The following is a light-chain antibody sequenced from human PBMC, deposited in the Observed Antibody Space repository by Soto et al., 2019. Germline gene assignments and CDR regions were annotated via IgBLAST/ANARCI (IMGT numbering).Light chain of an antibody. J-gene: IGLJ3*02. CDR2: EVS. CDR3: SSYTSSSTLEV. V-gene: IGLV2-14*01. CDR1: SSDVGGYNY. Sequence: QSALTQPASVSGSPGQSITISWTGTSSDVGGYNYVSWYQQHPGKAPKLMIYEVSNRPSGVSNRFSGSKSGNTASLTISGLQAEDEADYYCSSYTSSSTLEVFGGGTKLTVL.